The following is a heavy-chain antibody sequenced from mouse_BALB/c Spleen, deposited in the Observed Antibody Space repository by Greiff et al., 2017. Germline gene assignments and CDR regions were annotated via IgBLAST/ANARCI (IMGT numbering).Heavy chain of an antibody. V-gene: IGHV5-6-4*01. CDR3: TREGFGNYDARDY. J-gene: IGHJ4*01. CDR1: GFTFSSYT. D-gene: IGHD2-1*01. Sequence: EVNVVESGGGLVKPGGSLKLSCAASGFTFSSYTMSWVRQTPEKRLEWVATISSGGSYTYYPDSVKGRFTISRDNAKNTLYLQMSSLKSEDTAMYYCTREGFGNYDARDYGGQGTSVTVSS. CDR2: ISSGGSYT.